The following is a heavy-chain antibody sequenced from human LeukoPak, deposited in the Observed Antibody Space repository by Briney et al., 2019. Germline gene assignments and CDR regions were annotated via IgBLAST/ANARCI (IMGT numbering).Heavy chain of an antibody. CDR3: ARHRSGGSQDDAFDI. Sequence: GGSLRLSCAASGFIFSTHNMNWVRQAPGKGLEWVADIKQDGSEKYYVDSVKGRFTISRQNAKNSLFLQMNSLRAEDTAVYYCARHRSGGSQDDAFDIWGQGTMVTVSS. V-gene: IGHV3-7*01. CDR2: IKQDGSEK. CDR1: GFIFSTHN. J-gene: IGHJ3*02. D-gene: IGHD2-15*01.